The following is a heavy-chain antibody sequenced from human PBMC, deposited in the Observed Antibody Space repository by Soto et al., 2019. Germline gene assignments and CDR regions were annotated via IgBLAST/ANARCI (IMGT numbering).Heavy chain of an antibody. CDR2: IDPSDSQT. D-gene: IGHD3-22*01. V-gene: IGHV5-10-1*01. J-gene: IGHJ4*02. Sequence: GGSPKIPCKGSGYSFAGFWITWVRQKPGKGLEWMGRIDPSDSQTYYSPSFRGHVTISATKSITTVFLQWSSLRASDTAMYYCERNIYDHDTRRTFQYYFDSWGQGTPVTVSS. CDR3: ERNIYDHDTRRTFQYYFDS. CDR1: GYSFAGFW.